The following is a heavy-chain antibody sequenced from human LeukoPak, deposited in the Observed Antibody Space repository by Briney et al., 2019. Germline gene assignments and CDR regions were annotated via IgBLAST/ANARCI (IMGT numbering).Heavy chain of an antibody. CDR2: IIPMFGTA. CDR3: ARVVGLTGYSSTWYSGYYYYMDV. D-gene: IGHD6-13*01. Sequence: ASVKVSCKTSGGTFSTYAITWVRQTPGQGLEWMGGIIPMFGTANYAQKFQDRVTITADKSTSTAYMELSSLRSEDTAVYYCARVVGLTGYSSTWYSGYYYYMDVWGKGTTVTVSS. V-gene: IGHV1-69*06. J-gene: IGHJ6*03. CDR1: GGTFSTYA.